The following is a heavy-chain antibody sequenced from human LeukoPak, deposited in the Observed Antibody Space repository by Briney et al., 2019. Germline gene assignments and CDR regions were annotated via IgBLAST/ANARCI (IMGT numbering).Heavy chain of an antibody. CDR1: GGSISSSNW. V-gene: IGHV4-4*02. J-gene: IGHJ5*02. CDR3: ARDHGQNNWFDP. Sequence: PSETLSLTCAVSGGSISSSNWWSWVRQPPGKGLEWIGEIYHSGSTNYNPSPKSRVTISVDKSKNQFSLKLSSVTAADTAVYYCARDHGQNNWFDPWGQGTLVTVSS. CDR2: IYHSGST.